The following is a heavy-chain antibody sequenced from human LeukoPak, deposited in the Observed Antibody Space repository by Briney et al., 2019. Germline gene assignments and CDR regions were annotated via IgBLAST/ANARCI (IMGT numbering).Heavy chain of an antibody. Sequence: SETLSLTCAASGGSISNYYWRWIRQPPGKGLEWIGYIYYSGSTNYNPSLKSRVTISVDTSKNQFSLKLSSVTAADPAAYYCAGSYSSGSLDYWGQGTRVSVSS. J-gene: IGHJ4*02. CDR3: AGSYSSGSLDY. V-gene: IGHV4-59*01. D-gene: IGHD6-19*01. CDR2: IYYSGST. CDR1: GGSISNYY.